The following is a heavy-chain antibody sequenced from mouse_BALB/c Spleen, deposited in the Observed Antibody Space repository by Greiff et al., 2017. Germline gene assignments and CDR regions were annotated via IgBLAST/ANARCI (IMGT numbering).Heavy chain of an antibody. CDR2: INPYNGAT. Sequence: EVQLQQSGPELVKPGASVKISCKASGYSFTGYYMHWVKQSHVKSLEWIGRINPYNGATSYNQNFKDKASLTVDKSSSTAYMELHSLTSEDSAVYYCAREYYGNSWFGYWGQGALGTVSA. V-gene: IGHV1-31*01. CDR1: GYSFTGYY. J-gene: IGHJ3*01. D-gene: IGHD2-1*01. CDR3: AREYYGNSWFGY.